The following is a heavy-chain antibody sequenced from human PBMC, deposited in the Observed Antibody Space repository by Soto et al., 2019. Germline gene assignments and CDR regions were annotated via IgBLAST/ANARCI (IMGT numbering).Heavy chain of an antibody. D-gene: IGHD3-22*01. CDR1: GGSISSYY. Sequence: SETLSLTCTVSGGSISSYYWSWIRQPAGKGLEWIGRIYTSGSTNYNPSLKSRVTMSVDTSKNQFSLKLSSVTAADTAVYYCARDHRYYYDSSFVLYTRFDPWGQGALVTVSS. J-gene: IGHJ5*02. CDR3: ARDHRYYYDSSFVLYTRFDP. V-gene: IGHV4-4*07. CDR2: IYTSGST.